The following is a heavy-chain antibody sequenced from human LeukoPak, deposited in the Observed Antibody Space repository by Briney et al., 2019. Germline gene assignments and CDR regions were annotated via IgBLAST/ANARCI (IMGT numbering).Heavy chain of an antibody. V-gene: IGHV3-66*01. Sequence: GGSLRLSCAGSGFTVSNDYMTWVRQAPGKGLECVSAIYGGCTTYYADSVKGRFTISRDSSSNTLHLQMNSLRAEDTAVYYCARAARYYDILTGYHNYSGVDVWGQGTTVIVSS. J-gene: IGHJ6*02. CDR1: GFTVSNDY. D-gene: IGHD3-9*01. CDR2: IYGGCTT. CDR3: ARAARYYDILTGYHNYSGVDV.